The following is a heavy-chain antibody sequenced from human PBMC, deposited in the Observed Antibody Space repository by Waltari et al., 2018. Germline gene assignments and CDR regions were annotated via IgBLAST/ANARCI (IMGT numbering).Heavy chain of an antibody. CDR3: ARGRMSSFDI. CDR1: GDRASSNGLA. J-gene: IGHJ3*02. V-gene: IGHV6-1*01. Sequence: QVQLQQSGPGLVKPSQTPQLPCAIPGDRASSNGLAWNWIRQSPSRGLGGGGRTYYRSKWYNDYALSVRSRITINPDTSKNQFSLQLNSVTPEDTAVYYCARGRMSSFDIWGQGTMVTVSS. CDR2: TYYRSKWYN. D-gene: IGHD3-10*01.